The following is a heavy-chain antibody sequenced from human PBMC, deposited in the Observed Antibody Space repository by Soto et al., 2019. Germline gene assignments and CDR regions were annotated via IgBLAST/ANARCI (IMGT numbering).Heavy chain of an antibody. J-gene: IGHJ4*02. CDR2: INHSGST. V-gene: IGHV4-34*01. CDR1: GGSFSGYY. CDR3: GRVYPYYDILTGYLSRYYFDY. Sequence: SETLSLTCAVYGGSFSGYYWSWIRQPPGKGLEWIGEINHSGSTNYNPSLKSRVTISVDTSKNQSSLKLSSVTAADTAVYYCGRVYPYYDILTGYLSRYYFDYWGQGTLVTVSS. D-gene: IGHD3-9*01.